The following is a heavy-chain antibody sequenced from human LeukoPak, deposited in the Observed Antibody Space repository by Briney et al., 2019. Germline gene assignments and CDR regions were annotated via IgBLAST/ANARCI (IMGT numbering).Heavy chain of an antibody. V-gene: IGHV3-9*01. D-gene: IGHD1-1*01. CDR2: ISWNSGRI. Sequence: GGSLRLSCAASGFTFDDYAMHCVRQAPGKGLEWVSGISWNSGRIVYADSVKGRFTISRDNAKNSLYLQMNSLRAEDTALYYCATTGGVRFDNWGQGTLVTVS. CDR1: GFTFDDYA. J-gene: IGHJ4*02. CDR3: ATTGGVRFDN.